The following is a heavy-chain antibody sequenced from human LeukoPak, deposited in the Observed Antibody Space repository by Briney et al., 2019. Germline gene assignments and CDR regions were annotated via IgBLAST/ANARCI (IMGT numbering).Heavy chain of an antibody. J-gene: IGHJ4*02. CDR2: INHSGST. V-gene: IGHV4-34*01. CDR3: AGSVFLRYLNY. CDR1: GGSFSGYY. D-gene: IGHD3-9*01. Sequence: SETLSLTCAGYGGSFSGYYWIWIRQPPGKGLEWIGEINHSGSTNYNPSLKSRVTISVDTSKNKFSLKLSSVTAADTAVYYCAGSVFLRYLNYWGQGTLVTVSS.